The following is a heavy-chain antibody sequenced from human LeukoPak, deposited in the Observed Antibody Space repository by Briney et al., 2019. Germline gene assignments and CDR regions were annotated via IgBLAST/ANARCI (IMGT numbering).Heavy chain of an antibody. V-gene: IGHV4-59*01. J-gene: IGHJ3*02. CDR2: IYNSGST. CDR1: GGSISSNY. CDR3: ARESKTIVAFDI. Sequence: SETLSLTCTVSGGSISSNYWSWIRQPPGKGLEWIGYIYNSGSTNYNPSLKSRVTISIDTSKNQFSLKLNSVTAADTAVYYCARESKTIVAFDIWGQGTMVTVSS. D-gene: IGHD4-11*01.